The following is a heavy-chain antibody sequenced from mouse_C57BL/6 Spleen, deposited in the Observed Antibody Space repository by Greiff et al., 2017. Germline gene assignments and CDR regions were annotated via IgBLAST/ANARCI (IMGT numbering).Heavy chain of an antibody. V-gene: IGHV1-61*01. CDR1: GYTFTSYW. CDR2: IYPSDSET. J-gene: IGHJ4*01. Sequence: VQLQQPGAELVRPGSSVKLSCKASGYTFTSYWMDWVKQRPGQGLEWIGNIYPSDSETHYNQKFKDKATLTVDKSSTTAYMQLSSLTSEDSAVYYCARKGCLDYAMDYWGQGTSVTVSS. CDR3: ARKGCLDYAMDY.